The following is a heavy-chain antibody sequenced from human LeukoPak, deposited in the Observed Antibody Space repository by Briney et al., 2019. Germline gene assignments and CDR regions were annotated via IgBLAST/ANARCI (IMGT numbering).Heavy chain of an antibody. CDR2: LYTAGPT. V-gene: IGHV3-66*01. J-gene: IGHJ4*02. CDR3: ARSGPSVLWSKSFDY. D-gene: IGHD3-10*01. CDR1: GFSVSTFY. Sequence: PGGSLRLSCAASGFSVSTFYMSWVRQAPGKGPEWVSVLYTAGPTYYADSVQGRFTISRDNSKNTLFLQMDNLRADDTATYYCARSGPSVLWSKSFDYWGQGALVTVSS.